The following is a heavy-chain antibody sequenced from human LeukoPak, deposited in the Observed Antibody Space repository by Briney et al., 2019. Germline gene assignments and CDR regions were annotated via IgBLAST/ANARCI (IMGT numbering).Heavy chain of an antibody. J-gene: IGHJ4*02. V-gene: IGHV1-18*01. CDR2: ISAYNGNT. CDR3: AREAPSPPSYYYDSSGYYYLLV. Sequence: ASVKVSCKASGYTFTSYGISWVRQAPGQGLEWMGWISAYNGNTNYAQKLQGRVTMTTDTSTSTAYMELRSLRSDDTAVYYCAREAPSPPSYYYDSSGYYYLLVWGQGTLVTVSS. D-gene: IGHD3-22*01. CDR1: GYTFTSYG.